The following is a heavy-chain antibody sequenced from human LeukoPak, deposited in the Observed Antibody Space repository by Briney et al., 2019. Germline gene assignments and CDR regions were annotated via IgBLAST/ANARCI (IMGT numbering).Heavy chain of an antibody. CDR2: IKQDGSEK. CDR3: AREFGYQLEDAFDI. V-gene: IGHV3-7*03. J-gene: IGHJ3*02. CDR1: GFTFSSYW. Sequence: GGSLRLSCAASGFTFSSYWMSWVRQAPGKGLELVANIKQDGSEKYYVDSVKGRFTISRDNAKNSLYLQMTSLRAEDTAVYYCAREFGYQLEDAFDIWGQGTMVTVSS. D-gene: IGHD2-2*01.